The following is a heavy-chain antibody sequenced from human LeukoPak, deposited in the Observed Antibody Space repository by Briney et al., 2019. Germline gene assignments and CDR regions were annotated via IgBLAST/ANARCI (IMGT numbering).Heavy chain of an antibody. V-gene: IGHV3-48*04. CDR2: ISSSGSTI. Sequence: GGSLRLSCAASGFTFSSYSMNWVRQAPGKGLEWVSYISSSGSTIYYADSVKGRFTISRDNAKNSLYLQMNSLRAEDTAVYYCARVLMSFGGVITYAFDIWGQGTMVTVSS. J-gene: IGHJ3*02. D-gene: IGHD3-16*02. CDR1: GFTFSSYS. CDR3: ARVLMSFGGVITYAFDI.